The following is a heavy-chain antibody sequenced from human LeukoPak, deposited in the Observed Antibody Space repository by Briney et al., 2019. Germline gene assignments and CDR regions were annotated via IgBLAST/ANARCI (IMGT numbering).Heavy chain of an antibody. Sequence: PGGSLRLSCAASVFTFSNFAVHWVRRAPGGGVEYVSAISSNGGGTYYANSVEDRFTISRDNSKNTLYLQMGSLRAEDMAVYYCARELLTGYNYGYGFDYWGQGTLVTVSS. CDR3: ARELLTGYNYGYGFDY. J-gene: IGHJ4*02. D-gene: IGHD5-18*01. CDR1: VFTFSNFA. CDR2: ISSNGGGT. V-gene: IGHV3-64*01.